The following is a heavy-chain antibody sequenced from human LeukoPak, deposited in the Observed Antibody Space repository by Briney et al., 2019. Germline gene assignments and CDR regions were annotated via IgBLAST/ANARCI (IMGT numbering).Heavy chain of an antibody. CDR1: GYSISRGYY. J-gene: IGHJ4*02. CDR2: IYHTGST. Sequence: SETLSLTCGVSGYSISRGYYWAWIRQPPGKGLEWIGTIYHTGSTYYTPSLGSRVTISVDTSRNEFSLNLNSVTAADTAVYYCARAGWITTSGNDYWGQGALVTVSS. D-gene: IGHD4-11*01. V-gene: IGHV4-38-2*01. CDR3: ARAGWITTSGNDY.